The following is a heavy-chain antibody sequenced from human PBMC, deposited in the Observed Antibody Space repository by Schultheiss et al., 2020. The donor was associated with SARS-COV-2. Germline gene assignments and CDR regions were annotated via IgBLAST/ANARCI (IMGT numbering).Heavy chain of an antibody. Sequence: ASVKVSCKASGGTFSSYAISWVRQAPGQGLEWMGWINAGNGNTKYSQKFQGRVTITRDTSASTAYMELSSLRAEDTAVYYCARWRIVATMGGYYGMDVWGQGTTVTVSS. CDR3: ARWRIVATMGGYYGMDV. J-gene: IGHJ6*02. V-gene: IGHV1-3*01. D-gene: IGHD5-12*01. CDR1: GGTFSSYA. CDR2: INAGNGNT.